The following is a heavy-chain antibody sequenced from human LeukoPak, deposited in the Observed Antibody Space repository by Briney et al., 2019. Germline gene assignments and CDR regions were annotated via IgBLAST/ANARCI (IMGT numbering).Heavy chain of an antibody. Sequence: QPGGSLRLSCAVSGFTFSRYWMSWVRQAPGKGLEWVANIKQDGSEKYYVDSVKGRFTISRDNAKNSLYLQMNSLRPEDTAVYYCASAIGGDYMDVWGKGTTVTASS. J-gene: IGHJ6*03. D-gene: IGHD2-2*02. V-gene: IGHV3-7*01. CDR3: ASAIGGDYMDV. CDR2: IKQDGSEK. CDR1: GFTFSRYW.